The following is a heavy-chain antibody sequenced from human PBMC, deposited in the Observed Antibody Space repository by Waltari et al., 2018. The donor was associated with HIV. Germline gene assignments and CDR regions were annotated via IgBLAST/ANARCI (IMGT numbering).Heavy chain of an antibody. J-gene: IGHJ4*02. V-gene: IGHV7-4-1*02. Sequence: QVQLVQSGSELKKPGASVKVSCKASGYTFTSYAMNWVRPAPGQGLEWMGWINANTGNPTYAQCFTGRFVFSLDTSVSTAYLQISSLKAEDTAVYYCAREGVPAAMRQWLARGDYWGQGTLVTVSS. CDR2: INANTGNP. CDR3: AREGVPAAMRQWLARGDY. D-gene: IGHD2-2*01. CDR1: GYTFTSYA.